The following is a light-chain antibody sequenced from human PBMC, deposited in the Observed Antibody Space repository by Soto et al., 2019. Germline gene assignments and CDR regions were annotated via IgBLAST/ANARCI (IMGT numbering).Light chain of an antibody. CDR2: GAS. V-gene: IGKV3-20*01. CDR3: QQYGSSPGT. J-gene: IGKJ1*01. CDR1: QSVTNRY. Sequence: EIVLTQSPGTLFLSPGERATLSCRASQSVTNRYLAWYRQKPGQAPRLLIFGASIRDTGIPDRFSGSGSGTDFTLTIHRLAPEDFAVYYCQQYGSSPGTFGQGIKVDIK.